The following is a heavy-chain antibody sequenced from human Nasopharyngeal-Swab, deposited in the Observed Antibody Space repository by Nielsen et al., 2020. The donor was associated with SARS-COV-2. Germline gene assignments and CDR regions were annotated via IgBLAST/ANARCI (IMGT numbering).Heavy chain of an antibody. CDR2: IYYTGST. V-gene: IGHV4-39*01. Sequence: GSLRLSCTVSGGSISRSTYYWGWIRQPPGKALEWIGSIYYTGSTYYNPSLESRVTISVDTSKNQFSLKLSSVTAADTAVYYCARLGEQWRSFFYFDYWGQGTLVTVSS. D-gene: IGHD6-19*01. CDR1: GGSISRSTYY. CDR3: ARLGEQWRSFFYFDY. J-gene: IGHJ4*02.